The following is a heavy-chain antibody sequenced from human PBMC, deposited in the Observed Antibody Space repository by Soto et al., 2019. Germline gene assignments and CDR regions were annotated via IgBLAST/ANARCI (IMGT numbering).Heavy chain of an antibody. J-gene: IGHJ5*02. D-gene: IGHD6-13*01. CDR1: GFTFSSYD. CDR3: ARTMYSNRGWFDP. Sequence: VQLVESGGGLVQPGGSLRLSCAASGFTFSSYDMNWVRQAPGKGLEWVSYITSSGSLIYYADSVRGRFAVSRDNAKNSLYLQMNSLRAEDTGVYYCARTMYSNRGWFDPWCQGNLVNASS. V-gene: IGHV3-48*03. CDR2: ITSSGSLI.